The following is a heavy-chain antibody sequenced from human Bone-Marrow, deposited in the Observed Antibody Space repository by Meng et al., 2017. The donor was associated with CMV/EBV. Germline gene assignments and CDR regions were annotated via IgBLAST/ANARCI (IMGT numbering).Heavy chain of an antibody. CDR1: GFTFSNAW. CDR2: IKSKTDGGTT. V-gene: IGHV3-15*01. D-gene: IGHD2-2*01. J-gene: IGHJ4*02. CDR3: TTVGYCSSTSCSHFDY. Sequence: GESLKISCAASGFTFSNAWMSWVRQAPGKGLEWVGRIKSKTDGGTTDYAAPVKGRFTISRDDSKNTLYLQMNSLKTEDTAVYYCTTVGYCSSTSCSHFDYWARERWSPSPQ.